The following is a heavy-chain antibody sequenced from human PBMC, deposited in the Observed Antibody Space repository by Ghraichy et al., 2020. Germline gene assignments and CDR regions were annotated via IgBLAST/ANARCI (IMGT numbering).Heavy chain of an antibody. D-gene: IGHD3-22*01. CDR1: GGSISSYY. CDR2: IYYSGST. V-gene: IGHV4-59*01. J-gene: IGHJ1*01. CDR3: AIIPYRVYDSSGYPGGYFQH. Sequence: SETLSLTCTVSGGSISSYYWSWIRQPPGKGLEWIGYIYYSGSTNYNPSLKSRVTISVDTSKNQFSLKLSSVTAADTAVYYCAIIPYRVYDSSGYPGGYFQHWGQGTLVTVSS.